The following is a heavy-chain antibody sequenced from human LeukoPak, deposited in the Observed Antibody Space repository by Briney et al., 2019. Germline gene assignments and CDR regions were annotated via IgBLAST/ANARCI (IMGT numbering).Heavy chain of an antibody. CDR1: GGSISSGSYY. Sequence: PSETLSLTCTVSGGSISSGSYYWSWIRQPAGKGLEWIGRIYTSGSTNYNPSLKSRVTISVDTSKNQFSLKLSSVTAADTAVYYCASTYYYGSGSSDYWGQGTLVTVSS. J-gene: IGHJ4*02. V-gene: IGHV4-61*02. CDR3: ASTYYYGSGSSDY. CDR2: IYTSGST. D-gene: IGHD3-10*01.